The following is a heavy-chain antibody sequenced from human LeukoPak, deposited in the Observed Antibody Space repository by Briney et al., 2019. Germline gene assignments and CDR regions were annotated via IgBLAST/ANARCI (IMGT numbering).Heavy chain of an antibody. CDR2: ISAYNGNT. CDR3: ARVGATLPWADAFDI. V-gene: IGHV1-18*01. CDR1: GYPFTSYG. J-gene: IGHJ3*02. Sequence: ASVKVSCKASGYPFTSYGISWVRQAPGQGLEWMGWISAYNGNTNYAQKLQGRVTMTTDTSTSTAYMELRSLRSDDTAVYYCARVGATLPWADAFDIWGQGTMVTVSS. D-gene: IGHD5-12*01.